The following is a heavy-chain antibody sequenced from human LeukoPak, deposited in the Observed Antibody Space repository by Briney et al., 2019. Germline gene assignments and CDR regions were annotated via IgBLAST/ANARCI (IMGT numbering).Heavy chain of an antibody. D-gene: IGHD3-22*01. CDR1: GFTFSSYG. CDR2: IRYDGSNK. Sequence: GGSLRLSCAASGFTFSSYGMHWVRQAPGKGLEWVAFIRYDGSNKYYADSVKGRFTISRDNSKNTLYLQMNSLRAEDTAVYYCAKDRSSGHYTPDYWGQGTLVTVSS. J-gene: IGHJ4*02. V-gene: IGHV3-30*02. CDR3: AKDRSSGHYTPDY.